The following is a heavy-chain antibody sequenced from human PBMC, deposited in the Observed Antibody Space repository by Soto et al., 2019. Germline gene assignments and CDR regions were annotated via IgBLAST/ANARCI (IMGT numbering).Heavy chain of an antibody. D-gene: IGHD5-12*01. V-gene: IGHV1-69*08. CDR1: GGTFSTST. J-gene: IGHJ4*02. CDR3: AGDAPSGSTSRGYLAMDS. Sequence: QVQLVQSGAEVKKPGSSVKVSCKASGGTFSTSTFTWVRQAPGQGLEWMGRTIPLLNVADYAQHFPGRLTITAXNXTXTSXVERTSLTSKDTAVYYCAGDAPSGSTSRGYLAMDSWGQGTLATVSS. CDR2: TIPLLNVA.